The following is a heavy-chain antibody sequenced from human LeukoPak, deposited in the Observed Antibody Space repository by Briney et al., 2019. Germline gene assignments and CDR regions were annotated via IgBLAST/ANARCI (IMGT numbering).Heavy chain of an antibody. Sequence: SQTLSLTCAISGDSVSSNSAAWNWIRQSPSRGLEWLGRTYYRSKWYNDYAISVKSRITINPDTSKSQFSLQLNSVTPEDTAVYYCARALGGAAAGSWFDPWGQGTLVTVSS. D-gene: IGHD6-13*01. J-gene: IGHJ5*02. CDR2: TYYRSKWYN. CDR3: ARALGGAAAGSWFDP. CDR1: GDSVSSNSAA. V-gene: IGHV6-1*01.